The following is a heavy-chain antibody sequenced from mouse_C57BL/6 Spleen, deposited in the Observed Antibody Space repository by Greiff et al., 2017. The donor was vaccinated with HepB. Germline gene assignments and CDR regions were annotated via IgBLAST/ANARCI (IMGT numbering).Heavy chain of an antibody. CDR3: ARSGVYYYGSSYVEDY. J-gene: IGHJ2*01. Sequence: VQLQQPGAELVMPGASVKLSCKASGYTFTSYWMHWVKQRPGQGLEWIGEIDPSDSYTNYNQKFKGKSTLTVDKSSSTAYMQLSSLTSEDSAVYYCARSGVYYYGSSYVEDYWGQGTTLTVSS. CDR2: IDPSDSYT. D-gene: IGHD1-1*01. V-gene: IGHV1-69*01. CDR1: GYTFTSYW.